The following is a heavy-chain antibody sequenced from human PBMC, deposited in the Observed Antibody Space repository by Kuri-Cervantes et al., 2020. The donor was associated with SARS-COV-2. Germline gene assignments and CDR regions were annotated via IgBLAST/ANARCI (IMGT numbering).Heavy chain of an antibody. V-gene: IGHV3-48*01. CDR3: AGASAGSSWGYYYYMDV. CDR1: GFTFSSYS. CDR2: ISSSSSTI. D-gene: IGHD1-26*01. J-gene: IGHJ6*03. Sequence: GGSLRLSCAASGFTFSSYSVNWVRQAPGKGLEWVSYISSSSSTIYYADSVKGRFTISRDNAKNSLYLQMNSLRSEDTAVYYCAGASAGSSWGYYYYMDVWGIGTTVTVSS.